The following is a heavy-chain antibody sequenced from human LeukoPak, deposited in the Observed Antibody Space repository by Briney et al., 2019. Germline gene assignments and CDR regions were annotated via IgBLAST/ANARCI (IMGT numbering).Heavy chain of an antibody. Sequence: KASETLSLTCTVSGASMSSHYWAWIRQDPGTGLEWIGNIYYTGSTSYNPALESRVTISLDTSNNQFSLKLTSVTAADTAVYYCAKEGGPARPGLDSWGQGTLVTVSS. CDR2: IYYTGST. V-gene: IGHV4-59*11. D-gene: IGHD6-6*01. CDR3: AKEGGPARPGLDS. J-gene: IGHJ4*02. CDR1: GASMSSHY.